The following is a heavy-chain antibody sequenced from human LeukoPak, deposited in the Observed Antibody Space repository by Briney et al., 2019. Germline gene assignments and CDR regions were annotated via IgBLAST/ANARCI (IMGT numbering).Heavy chain of an antibody. CDR3: ARSGYSSSQNWFDP. D-gene: IGHD6-13*01. CDR1: GGTFIIYA. V-gene: IGHV1-69*01. J-gene: IGHJ5*02. Sequence: GSSVKVSFKASGGTFIIYAISWVRQAPGQGVEWMGGIIPIFGTANYAQKFQGRVTITADESTSTAYMELSSLRSEDTAVYYCARSGYSSSQNWFDPWGQGTLVTVSS. CDR2: IIPIFGTA.